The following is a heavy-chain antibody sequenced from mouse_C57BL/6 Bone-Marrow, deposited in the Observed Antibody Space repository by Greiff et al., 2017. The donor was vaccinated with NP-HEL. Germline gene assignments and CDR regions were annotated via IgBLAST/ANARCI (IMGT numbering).Heavy chain of an antibody. CDR3: ARYYYGLDWYFDV. D-gene: IGHD1-1*01. CDR2: INPSNGGT. J-gene: IGHJ1*03. Sequence: VKLQQPGTELVKPGASVKLSCKASGYTFTSYWMHWVKQRPGQGLEWIGNINPSNGGTNYNEKFKSKATLTVDKSSSTAYMQLSSLTSEDSAVYYCARYYYGLDWYFDVWGTGTTVTVSS. CDR1: GYTFTSYW. V-gene: IGHV1-53*01.